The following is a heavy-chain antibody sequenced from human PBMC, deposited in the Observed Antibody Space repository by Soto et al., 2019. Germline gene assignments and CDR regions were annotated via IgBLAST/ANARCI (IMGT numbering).Heavy chain of an antibody. CDR1: GGSISSSSYY. V-gene: IGHV4-39*01. Sequence: QLQLQESGPGLVKPSETLSLTCTVSGGSISSSSYYWGWIRQPPGKGLEWIGSIYYSGSTYYNPSLKSRVTISVDTSKNHFSLKLSSVTAADTAVYYCASPGIVGATDYFDYWGQGTLVTVSS. D-gene: IGHD1-26*01. CDR2: IYYSGST. J-gene: IGHJ4*02. CDR3: ASPGIVGATDYFDY.